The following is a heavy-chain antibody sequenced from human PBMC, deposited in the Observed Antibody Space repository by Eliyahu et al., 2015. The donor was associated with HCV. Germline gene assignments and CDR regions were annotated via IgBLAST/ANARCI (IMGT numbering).Heavy chain of an antibody. CDR2: IXHSGNT. J-gene: IGHJ4*02. V-gene: IGHV4-38-2*01. Sequence: QVQLQESGPGLVKPSETLSLTCXVXXSSIGSGXYWGWFRXPPXKGLDWIGSIXHSGNTYYNPSLKSRVTISVDTSXNQFSLKLTSVTAADTAVYYCASNSPAVDYWGQGSLVTVSS. CDR3: ASNSPAVDY. CDR1: XSSIGSGXY. D-gene: IGHD2-2*01.